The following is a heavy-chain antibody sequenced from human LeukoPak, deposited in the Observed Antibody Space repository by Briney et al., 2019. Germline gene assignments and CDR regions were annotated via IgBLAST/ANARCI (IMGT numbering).Heavy chain of an antibody. CDR1: GFTFSSYG. Sequence: GGSLRLSCAAPGFTFSSYGMHWVRQAPRKGLDLVAVISYDGSNKYYADSVKGRFTISRDNSKNTLYLQMNSLRAEDTAVYYCAKDLGDVLRFLEHMDVWGQGTTVTVSS. J-gene: IGHJ6*02. V-gene: IGHV3-30*18. CDR2: ISYDGSNK. D-gene: IGHD3-3*01. CDR3: AKDLGDVLRFLEHMDV.